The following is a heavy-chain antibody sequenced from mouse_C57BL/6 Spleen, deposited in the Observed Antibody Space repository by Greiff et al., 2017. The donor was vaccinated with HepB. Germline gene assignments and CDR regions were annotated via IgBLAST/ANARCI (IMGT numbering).Heavy chain of an antibody. D-gene: IGHD3-2*02. CDR1: GFSFNTYA. V-gene: IGHV10-1*01. CDR2: IRSKSNNYAT. Sequence: EVQLVESGGGLVQPKGSLKLSCAASGFSFNTYAMNWVRQAPGKGLEWVARIRSKSNNYATYYADSVKDRFTISRDDSESMLYLQMNNLKTEDTAMYYCVRHASSGLYYAMDYWGQGTSVTVSS. CDR3: VRHASSGLYYAMDY. J-gene: IGHJ4*01.